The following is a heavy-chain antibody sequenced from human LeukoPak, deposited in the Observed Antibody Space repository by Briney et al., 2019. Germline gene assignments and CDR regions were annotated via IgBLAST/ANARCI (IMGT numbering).Heavy chain of an antibody. Sequence: GASVKVSCKASGYKFTGFYLHWPRQAPGQRLEWMGWINPHSGDTNYAHKFQGRVTMTRDTSISTAYMELSSLRSDDTAVFYCARSQGGWELPANYYYYMDVWGKGTTVTISS. J-gene: IGHJ6*03. CDR1: GYKFTGFY. D-gene: IGHD1-26*01. CDR2: INPHSGDT. V-gene: IGHV1-2*07. CDR3: ARSQGGWELPANYYYYMDV.